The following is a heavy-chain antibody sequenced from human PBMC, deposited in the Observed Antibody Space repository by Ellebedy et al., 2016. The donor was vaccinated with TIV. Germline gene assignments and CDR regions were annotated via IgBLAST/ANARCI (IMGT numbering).Heavy chain of an antibody. CDR1: GDSVSSNSVA. CDR2: TYYRSKWLT. J-gene: IGHJ4*02. V-gene: IGHV6-1*01. D-gene: IGHD6-13*01. CDR3: AREAGSAATAVDLDF. Sequence: SQTLSLTCAISGDSVSSNSVAWNWIRQSPSRGLEWLGRTYYRSKWLTEYAVSLKSRMTINADTSKNQFSLQLSSVTPEDTAVYYCAREAGSAATAVDLDFWGQGTLVTVSS.